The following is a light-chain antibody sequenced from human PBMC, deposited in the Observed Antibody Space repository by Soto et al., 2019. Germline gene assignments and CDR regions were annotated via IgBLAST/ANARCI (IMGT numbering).Light chain of an antibody. CDR2: AAS. CDR1: QTISNY. J-gene: IGKJ5*01. Sequence: SLGDRVTITCRASQTISNYLNWYQQKSGRAPELLVYAASNLQSGVPSRFTGSGSGTHFTLTISGLEPADFATYFCQQSYNTPITFGQVTRLEIK. CDR3: QQSYNTPIT. V-gene: IGKV1-39*01.